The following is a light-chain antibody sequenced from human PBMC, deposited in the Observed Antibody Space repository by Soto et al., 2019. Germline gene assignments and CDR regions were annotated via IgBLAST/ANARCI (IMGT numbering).Light chain of an antibody. Sequence: DIQITHSPTTLSGSVVDRVTITFRASQTISSCLACYHQKPGKAPKLLIYKASTLKSGVTSRFSGSGSGTEFTLTISSLQPDDFATYYCQLYNSYSEGFGQGTKVDI. CDR2: KAS. CDR1: QTISSC. CDR3: QLYNSYSEG. V-gene: IGKV1-5*03. J-gene: IGKJ1*01.